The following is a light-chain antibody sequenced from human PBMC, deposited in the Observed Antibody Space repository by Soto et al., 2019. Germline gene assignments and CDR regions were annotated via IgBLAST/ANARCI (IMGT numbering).Light chain of an antibody. V-gene: IGKV1-39*02. J-gene: IGKJ2*01. CDR3: QLYAISRYT. CDR1: QSISSY. CDR2: AAS. Sequence: DIQMTQSPSSLSASVGDRVTITCRASQSISSYLNWYQQKPGKAPKLLIYAASSLQSGVPSRFSGSGSGTDFTLTISSLQPEDFAVYYCQLYAISRYTFGRGTKLEIK.